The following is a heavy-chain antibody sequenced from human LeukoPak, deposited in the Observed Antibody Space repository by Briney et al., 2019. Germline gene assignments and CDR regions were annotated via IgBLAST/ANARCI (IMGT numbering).Heavy chain of an antibody. CDR1: GDSISGYY. D-gene: IGHD3-9*01. V-gene: IGHV4-59*01. CDR3: ARARQNPYFEERRRGNWFDP. Sequence: SETLSLTCTVSGDSISGYYWSWIRQPPGKGLEWIGYIYYSGSTSYNPSLKSRVTISVDTSKNQFSLKLSSVTAADTAVYYCARARQNPYFEERRRGNWFDPWGQGTLVTVSS. CDR2: IYYSGST. J-gene: IGHJ5*02.